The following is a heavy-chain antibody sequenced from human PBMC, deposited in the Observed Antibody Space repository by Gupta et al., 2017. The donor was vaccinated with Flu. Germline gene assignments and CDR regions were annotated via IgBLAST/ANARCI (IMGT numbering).Heavy chain of an antibody. CDR3: VEAVGGSYP. CDR2: INQDGNKK. V-gene: IGHV3-7*01. D-gene: IGHD3-3*01. Sequence: EVQLVESGGGLVQPGGSLRLSCAASGLTFTRYWMSWVRKAQGTGLEWVANINQDGNKKYYVDYVKGRFTISRDNAKNSLYLQMNSLRAEDTAVYYCVEAVGGSYPWGQGTLVTVAS. CDR1: GLTFTRYW. J-gene: IGHJ4*02.